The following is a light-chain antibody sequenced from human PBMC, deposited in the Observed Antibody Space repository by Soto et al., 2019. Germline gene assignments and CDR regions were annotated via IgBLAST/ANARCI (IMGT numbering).Light chain of an antibody. Sequence: QSALTQPASVSGSPGQSITISCTGTSSDVGSYNLVSWYQQLPGKAPKLMIYEATKRPSGVSGRFSGSKSGNTASLTISGLQAEDEADYYCCSYARSATFYVFGTGTKVTVL. CDR2: EAT. CDR1: SSDVGSYNL. J-gene: IGLJ1*01. V-gene: IGLV2-23*01. CDR3: CSYARSATFYV.